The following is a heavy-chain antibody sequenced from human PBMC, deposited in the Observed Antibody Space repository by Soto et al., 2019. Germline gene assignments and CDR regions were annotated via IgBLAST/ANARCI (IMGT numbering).Heavy chain of an antibody. V-gene: IGHV4-31*03. CDR2: IYDSGST. J-gene: IGHJ4*02. Sequence: QVQLQESGPGLLRPSQTLSLTCTVSGASVNSDVYYWTWSRQHPEKGLEWIGYIYDSGSTYYNPSLESRVSISLDTPNNQFSLNLKSVTAADTAIYYCARAPHYEILAAIDYWGQGTLVTVSS. D-gene: IGHD3-9*01. CDR3: ARAPHYEILAAIDY. CDR1: GASVNSDVYY.